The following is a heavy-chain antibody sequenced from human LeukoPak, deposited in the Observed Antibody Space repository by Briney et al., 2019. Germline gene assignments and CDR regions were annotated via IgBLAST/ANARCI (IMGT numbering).Heavy chain of an antibody. D-gene: IGHD2-15*01. CDR2: IYYSGST. Sequence: PSETLSLTCSVSGGSISSYYWSWIRQPPGKGLEWIGYIYYSGSTNYNSSLKSRVTISVDTSKNQFSLKLNSVTAADTAVYYCARRPEGYCSGGSCYSDAFDIWGQGTMVTVSS. CDR3: ARRPEGYCSGGSCYSDAFDI. J-gene: IGHJ3*02. V-gene: IGHV4-59*01. CDR1: GGSISSYY.